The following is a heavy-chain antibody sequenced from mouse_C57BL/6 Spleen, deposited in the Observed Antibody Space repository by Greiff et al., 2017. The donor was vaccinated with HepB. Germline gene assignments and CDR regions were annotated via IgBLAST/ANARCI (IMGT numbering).Heavy chain of an antibody. Sequence: DVMLVESGGGLVQPGGSLKLSCAASGFTFSDYYMYWVRQTPEKRLEWVAYISNGGGSTYYPDTVKGRFTISRDNAKNTLYLQMSRLKSEDTAMYYCARRNWDGNFDYWGQGTTLTVSS. D-gene: IGHD4-1*01. V-gene: IGHV5-12*01. CDR1: GFTFSDYY. CDR3: ARRNWDGNFDY. CDR2: ISNGGGST. J-gene: IGHJ2*01.